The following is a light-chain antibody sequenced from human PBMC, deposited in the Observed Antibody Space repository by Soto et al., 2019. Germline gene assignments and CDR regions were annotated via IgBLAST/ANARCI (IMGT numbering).Light chain of an antibody. CDR2: GAS. Sequence: DIQMTQSPSSLSASVGDRVTITCRASQGITTYLAWYQQKPGKVPELLIYGASTLQSGVPSRFSGSGSGTDFTLTISSLQPEDVATYYCQQYTRARLTFGGGTNVEIK. J-gene: IGKJ4*01. CDR1: QGITTY. CDR3: QQYTRARLT. V-gene: IGKV1-27*01.